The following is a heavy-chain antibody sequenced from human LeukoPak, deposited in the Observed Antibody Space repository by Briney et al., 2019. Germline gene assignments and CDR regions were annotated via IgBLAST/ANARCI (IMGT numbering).Heavy chain of an antibody. Sequence: GGSLRLSCAASGFIFSSYNINWVRQAPGKGLEWVSSISSSSTYISYADSVKGRFAISRDNAKNSLYLQMNSLRAEDTAVYYCAREPYSSGWYREAVDYWGQGTLVTVSS. V-gene: IGHV3-21*01. D-gene: IGHD6-19*01. CDR1: GFIFSSYN. CDR2: ISSSSTYI. CDR3: AREPYSSGWYREAVDY. J-gene: IGHJ4*02.